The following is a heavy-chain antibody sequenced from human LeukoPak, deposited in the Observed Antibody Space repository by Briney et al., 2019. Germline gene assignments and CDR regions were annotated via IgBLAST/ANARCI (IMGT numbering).Heavy chain of an antibody. Sequence: GGSLRLSCAASGFTFSTYAMSWVRQAPGKGLEWVSGINWHSANIAYADSVKGRFTISRDNARNSLFLQMNSLRPDDTAVYYCAKGGERDGTIMNYFDYWGQGTLVTVSS. V-gene: IGHV3-9*01. CDR1: GFTFSTYA. CDR2: INWHSANI. D-gene: IGHD5-24*01. J-gene: IGHJ4*02. CDR3: AKGGERDGTIMNYFDY.